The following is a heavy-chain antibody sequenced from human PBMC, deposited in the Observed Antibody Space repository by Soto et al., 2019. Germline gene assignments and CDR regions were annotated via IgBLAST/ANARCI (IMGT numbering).Heavy chain of an antibody. CDR3: ARLRYYIGFAY. CDR1: GGSVSSGDYY. CDR2: IYYSGTT. V-gene: IGHV4-61*08. Sequence: SETLSLTCTVSGGSVSSGDYYWSWMRQSPGKGLEWIGYIYYSGTTNYNPSLESRVTISVDTSKNQFSLKLKSVTAADTAVYYCARLRYYIGFAYWGQGALVTVS. D-gene: IGHD3-10*01. J-gene: IGHJ4*02.